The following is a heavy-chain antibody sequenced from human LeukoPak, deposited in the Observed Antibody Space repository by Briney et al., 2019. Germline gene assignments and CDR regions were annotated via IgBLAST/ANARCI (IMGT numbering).Heavy chain of an antibody. J-gene: IGHJ4*02. CDR3: ARGSFFDGWYFDY. D-gene: IGHD5-24*01. CDR2: IYYSGST. Sequence: SETLSLTCTVSGGSISSYYWSWIRQPPGKGLEWIGYIYYSGSTNYNPSLKSRVTISVDTSKNQFSLKRSSVTAADTAVYYCARGSFFDGWYFDYWGQGTLVTVAS. CDR1: GGSISSYY. V-gene: IGHV4-59*01.